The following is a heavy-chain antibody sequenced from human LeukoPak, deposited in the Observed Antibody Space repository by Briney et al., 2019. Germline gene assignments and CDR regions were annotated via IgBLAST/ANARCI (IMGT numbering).Heavy chain of an antibody. CDR1: GFTFNTYA. CDR2: ISGSGGTT. CDR3: AKVRWVTTVASYDY. V-gene: IGHV3-23*01. Sequence: GGSLRLSCAASGFTFNTYAMTWVRQAPGKGLEWVSVISGSGGTTYYADSVKGRLTISRDNSKNTLYLQMDSLGAEDTAVYYCAKVRWVTTVASYDYWGQGTLVTVSS. D-gene: IGHD4-23*01. J-gene: IGHJ4*02.